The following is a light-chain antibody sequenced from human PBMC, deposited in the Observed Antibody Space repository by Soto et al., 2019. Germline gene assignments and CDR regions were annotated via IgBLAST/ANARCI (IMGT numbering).Light chain of an antibody. Sequence: QSVLTQPASVSGSPGQSITISCTGTSSDVGGSNHVSWYQHHPGKAPKLIIYEVSYRPSGVSNRFSGSKSGYTASLTISGLQAEDEADYYCNSQTSSGIRVFGTGTKLTV. V-gene: IGLV2-14*01. CDR1: SSDVGGSNH. CDR2: EVS. CDR3: NSQTSSGIRV. J-gene: IGLJ1*01.